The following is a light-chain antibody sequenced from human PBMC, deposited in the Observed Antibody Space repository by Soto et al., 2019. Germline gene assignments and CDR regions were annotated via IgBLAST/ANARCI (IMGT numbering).Light chain of an antibody. V-gene: IGKV3-11*01. CDR1: QSVRSN. J-gene: IGKJ4*01. Sequence: IVVKQSPATLSLSPGERATLSCMASQSVRSNLAWYQQKPGQAPRLLIYDASNRATGIPARFSGSGSGTDFTLTISSLEPEDFAVYYCQHRSSWPLTFGGGTMVDI. CDR3: QHRSSWPLT. CDR2: DAS.